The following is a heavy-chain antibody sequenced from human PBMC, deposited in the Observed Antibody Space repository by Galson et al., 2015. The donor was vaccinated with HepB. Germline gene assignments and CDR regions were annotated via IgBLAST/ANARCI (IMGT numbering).Heavy chain of an antibody. CDR2: IYSGGQT. V-gene: IGHV3-53*01. CDR3: ARGRSGYYFDY. CDR1: GFTVSSNY. Sequence: SLRLSCAASGFTVSSNYMNWVRQAPGKGLEWVSVIYSGGQTYYADSVKGRFTISRDSSKNTLFLQINSLRGDDTAVYYCARGRSGYYFDYWGQGIVVTVSS. J-gene: IGHJ4*02.